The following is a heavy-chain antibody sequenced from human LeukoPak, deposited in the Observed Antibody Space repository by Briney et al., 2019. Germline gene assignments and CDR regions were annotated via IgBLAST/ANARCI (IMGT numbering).Heavy chain of an antibody. D-gene: IGHD3-10*01. CDR3: AREHPHSGELWNDY. V-gene: IGHV1-18*01. J-gene: IGHJ4*02. Sequence: ASVKVSCKASGFTFSSYGISWVRQAPGQGLEWMGWISSSSGNTNYAQKFQGRVTMTTDKSTSTAYMELRSLRSDDTAVYYCAREHPHSGELWNDYWGQGTPVTVSS. CDR2: ISSSSGNT. CDR1: GFTFSSYG.